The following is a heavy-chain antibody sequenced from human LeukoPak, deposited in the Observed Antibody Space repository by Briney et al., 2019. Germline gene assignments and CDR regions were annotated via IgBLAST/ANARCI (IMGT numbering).Heavy chain of an antibody. CDR3: ASPYYYDSSGYQFDY. J-gene: IGHJ4*02. V-gene: IGHV4-38-2*01. CDR2: IYYSGST. Sequence: SETLSLTCAVSGYSITSAYYWGWIRQPPGKGLEWIGSIYYSGSTYYNPSLKSRVTISVDTSKNQFSLKLSSVTAADTAVYYCASPYYYDSSGYQFDYWGQGTLVTVSS. CDR1: GYSITSAYY. D-gene: IGHD3-22*01.